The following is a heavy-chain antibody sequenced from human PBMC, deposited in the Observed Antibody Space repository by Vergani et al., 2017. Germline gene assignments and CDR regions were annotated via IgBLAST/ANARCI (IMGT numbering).Heavy chain of an antibody. CDR1: GGTFSSYA. Sequence: QVQLVQSGAEVKKPGSSVKVSCKASGGTFSSYAISWVRQAPEQGLEWMGRIIPILGTANYAQKFQGRVTITADESTSTAYMELSSLRSEDTAVYYCARDRRSGYGSGSYYYYGMDVWGQGTTVTVSS. CDR2: IIPILGTA. CDR3: ARDRRSGYGSGSYYYYGMDV. D-gene: IGHD3-10*01. V-gene: IGHV1-69*11. J-gene: IGHJ6*02.